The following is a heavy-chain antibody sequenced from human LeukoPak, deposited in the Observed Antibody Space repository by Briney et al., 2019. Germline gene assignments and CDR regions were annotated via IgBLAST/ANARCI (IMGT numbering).Heavy chain of an antibody. D-gene: IGHD1-26*01. CDR2: IKQDGSEK. V-gene: IGHV3-7*04. Sequence: GGSLRLSCAASGFTFNTYTMNWVRQAPGKGLEWVANIKQDGSEKYYVDSVKGRFTISRDNAKNSLYLQMNSLRAEDTAVYYCARDHLSGSYYRDSWGQGTLVTVS. J-gene: IGHJ4*02. CDR1: GFTFNTYT. CDR3: ARDHLSGSYYRDS.